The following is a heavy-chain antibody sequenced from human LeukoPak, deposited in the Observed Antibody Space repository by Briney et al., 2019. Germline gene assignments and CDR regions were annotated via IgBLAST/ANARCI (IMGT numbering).Heavy chain of an antibody. CDR1: GFTFSSYE. J-gene: IGHJ6*02. Sequence: AGGSLRLSCAASGFTFSSYEMNWVRQAPGKGLEWVSKISGSGSTIHDVDSVKGRFTISRDNAKNSLYLQMNSLRAEDTAVYYCARRLSYYGMDVWGQGTTVTVSS. CDR2: ISGSGSTI. D-gene: IGHD3-16*02. V-gene: IGHV3-48*03. CDR3: ARRLSYYGMDV.